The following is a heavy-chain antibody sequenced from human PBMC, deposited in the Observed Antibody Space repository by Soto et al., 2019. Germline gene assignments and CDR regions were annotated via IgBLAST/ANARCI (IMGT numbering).Heavy chain of an antibody. V-gene: IGHV3-23*01. D-gene: IGHD6-19*01. CDR1: GFTFSSYA. CDR3: AKATTNGGWFNPFDS. Sequence: GGSLRLSCAASGFTFSSYAMDWVRQAPGKGLEWVSGLSGSGTSTYYADSVKGRFTISRDNSRDTLFLQMNSLTADDTAAYYCAKATTNGGWFNPFDSWGQGALVTVS. CDR2: LSGSGTST. J-gene: IGHJ4*02.